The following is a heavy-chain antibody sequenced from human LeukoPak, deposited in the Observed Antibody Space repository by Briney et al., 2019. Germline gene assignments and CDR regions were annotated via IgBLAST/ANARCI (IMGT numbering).Heavy chain of an antibody. CDR2: LSGSGGGT. CDR3: AKYFASGSYYKLPH. V-gene: IGHV3-23*01. Sequence: GGSLGLSCAVSGITLSNYGMSWVRQAPGKGLEWVAGLSGSGGGTNYADSVQGRFTISRDNSKNTLYLQMNSLRAEDTAVYYCAKYFASGSYYKLPHWGQGALVTVSS. D-gene: IGHD3-10*01. J-gene: IGHJ1*01. CDR1: GITLSNYG.